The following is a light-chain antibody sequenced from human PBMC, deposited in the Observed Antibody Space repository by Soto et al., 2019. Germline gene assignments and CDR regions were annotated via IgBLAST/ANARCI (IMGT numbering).Light chain of an antibody. V-gene: IGKV1-27*01. J-gene: IGKJ5*01. CDR1: QGISNY. CDR3: QTYNSALSIK. Sequence: DIQMTQSPSSLSASVGDRVTITCRASQGISNYLAWYQQKQGKVPKLLIYAASTLQSGVPSRFSGSGSGTDFTLTISSLQPEDVATYYCQTYNSALSIKFGQGKRLEIK. CDR2: AAS.